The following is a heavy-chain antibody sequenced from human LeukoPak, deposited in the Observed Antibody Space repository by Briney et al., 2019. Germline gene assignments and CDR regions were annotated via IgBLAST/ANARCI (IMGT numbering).Heavy chain of an antibody. D-gene: IGHD6-19*01. CDR1: GYTFGSYD. CDR3: ARGLSKNGWYVVDD. V-gene: IGHV1-8*01. CDR2: MNPNSGNT. J-gene: IGHJ4*02. Sequence: ASVKVSCKASGYTFGSYDINWVRQATGQGLEWMGWMNPNSGNTGYAQTFQGRVTMTRDTSISTAYMELGSLRSEDTAIYYCARGLSKNGWYVVDDWGQGTLVTVSS.